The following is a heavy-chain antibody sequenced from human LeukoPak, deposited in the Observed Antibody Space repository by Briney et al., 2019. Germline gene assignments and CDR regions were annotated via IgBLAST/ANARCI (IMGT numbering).Heavy chain of an antibody. J-gene: IGHJ4*02. CDR2: IYPGDSDT. CDR3: AISVEDNDSSGYYD. D-gene: IGHD3-22*01. Sequence: GESLKISCKGSGYTFSSYVIVWVRQMAGKGLEWMGNIYPGDSDTRYSPSFQGQVTISADKSIATAYLQWSSLKASDTAMYYCAISVEDNDSSGYYDWGQGTLVTVSS. V-gene: IGHV5-51*01. CDR1: GYTFSSYV.